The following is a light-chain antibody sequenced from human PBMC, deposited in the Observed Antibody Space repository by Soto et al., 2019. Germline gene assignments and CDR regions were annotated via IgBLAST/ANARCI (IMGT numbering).Light chain of an antibody. CDR1: QSIINW. CDR2: GAS. Sequence: DVQMTQSPSTLSASVGGRVTITCRASQSIINWLAWYQQKPGKAPKLLIYGASSLESGVPSRFSGSGSGTEFTLTITNLHPDDFATYYCQQYDSFSGTFGQGTKVDIK. CDR3: QQYDSFSGT. V-gene: IGKV1-5*01. J-gene: IGKJ1*01.